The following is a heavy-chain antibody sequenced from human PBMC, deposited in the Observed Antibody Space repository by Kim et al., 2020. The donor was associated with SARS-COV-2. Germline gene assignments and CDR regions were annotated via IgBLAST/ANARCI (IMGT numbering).Heavy chain of an antibody. CDR2: ST. V-gene: IGHV3-66*01. D-gene: IGHD1-26*01. J-gene: IGHJ5*02. CDR3: ERVYFINWFDP. Sequence: STPNVEPVNCRLTIYRDNSKNTMYLQMNRLSGEDTAVYYCERVYFINWFDPWGQGTLVTVSA.